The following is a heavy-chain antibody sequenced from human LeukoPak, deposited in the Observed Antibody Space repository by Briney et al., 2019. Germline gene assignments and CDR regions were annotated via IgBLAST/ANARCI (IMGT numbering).Heavy chain of an antibody. Sequence: GGSLRLSCAASGFTFSDFDMNWVRQAPGKGLEWVSDISSGGTTIFYGDSVKGRFTISRDNAKNSLYLQMNSLRDEDTAIYFCTRGLVVWGQGALVTVSS. V-gene: IGHV3-48*02. CDR1: GFTFSDFD. CDR3: TRGLVV. CDR2: ISSGGTTI. D-gene: IGHD2-2*01. J-gene: IGHJ4*02.